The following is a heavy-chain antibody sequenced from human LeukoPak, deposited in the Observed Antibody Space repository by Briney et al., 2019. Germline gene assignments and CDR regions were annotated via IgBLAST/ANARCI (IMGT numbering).Heavy chain of an antibody. D-gene: IGHD3-10*01. CDR3: ASGLGSYRTPYYYMDV. Sequence: PGGSLRLPCAASVLTVRSNYVSWARQARGEGLEGVSVIYSGGSTYYADSGKGRFTISRDNSKNTMYLPMNSLRSEDTAVYYCASGLGSYRTPYYYMDVWGTGTTVTVSS. V-gene: IGHV3-53*01. CDR1: VLTVRSNY. J-gene: IGHJ6*03. CDR2: IYSGGST.